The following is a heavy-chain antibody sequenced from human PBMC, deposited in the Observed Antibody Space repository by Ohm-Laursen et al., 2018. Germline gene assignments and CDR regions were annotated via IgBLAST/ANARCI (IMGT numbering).Heavy chain of an antibody. CDR3: ASEWIYGSMFDY. CDR1: GFIFDDYA. Sequence: SLRLSCAASGFIFDDYAMHWVRQAPGKGLEWVSGVSWNSGTIGYADPVKGRFTISRDNSKNTLYLQINSLRAEDTAVYYCASEWIYGSMFDYWGQGTLVTVSS. V-gene: IGHV3-9*01. J-gene: IGHJ4*02. CDR2: VSWNSGTI. D-gene: IGHD3-10*01.